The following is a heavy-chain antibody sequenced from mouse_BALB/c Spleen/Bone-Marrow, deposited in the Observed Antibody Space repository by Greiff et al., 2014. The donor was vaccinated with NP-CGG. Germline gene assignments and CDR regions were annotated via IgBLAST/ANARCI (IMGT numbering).Heavy chain of an antibody. CDR1: GYTFTSYW. Sequence: QVQLQQSGAELAKPGASVKMSCKASGYTFTSYWMHWVKQRPGQGLEWIGYINPSTGYTEYNQKFKDKATLTADKSSSTAYMQLSSLTTEDSAVYYCARRGYWYVDVWGAGTTLTVSS. J-gene: IGHJ1*01. CDR3: ARRGYWYVDV. CDR2: INPSTGYT. V-gene: IGHV1-7*01.